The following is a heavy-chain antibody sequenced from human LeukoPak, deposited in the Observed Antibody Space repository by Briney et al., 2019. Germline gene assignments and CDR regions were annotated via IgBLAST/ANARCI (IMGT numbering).Heavy chain of an antibody. CDR3: AREDILTGYSY. CDR1: GFTFSSYAM. V-gene: IGHV2-70*11. D-gene: IGHD3-9*01. J-gene: IGHJ4*02. CDR2: IDWDDDK. Sequence: LRLSCAASGFTFSSYAMSWIRQPPGKALEWLARIDWDDDKYYSTSLKTRLTISKDTSKNQVVLTMTNMDPVDTATYYCAREDILTGYSYWGQGTLVTVSS.